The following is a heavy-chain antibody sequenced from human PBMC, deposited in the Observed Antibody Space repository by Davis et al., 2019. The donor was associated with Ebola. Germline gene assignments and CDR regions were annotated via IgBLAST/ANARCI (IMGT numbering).Heavy chain of an antibody. CDR1: GYSFTSYW. J-gene: IGHJ3*02. D-gene: IGHD2-15*01. V-gene: IGHV5-51*01. CDR2: IYPGDSDT. CDR3: ARLPPRGWSAFDI. Sequence: GGSLRLSCKGSGYSFTSYWIGWVRQMPGKGLEWMGIIYPGDSDTRYSPSFQGQVTISADKSISPAYLQWSSLKASDAAMYYCARLPPRGWSAFDIWGQGTMVTVSS.